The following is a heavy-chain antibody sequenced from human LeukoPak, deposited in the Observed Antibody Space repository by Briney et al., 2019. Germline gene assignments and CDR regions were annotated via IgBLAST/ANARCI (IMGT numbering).Heavy chain of an antibody. D-gene: IGHD4-17*01. J-gene: IGHJ5*02. CDR1: GGSFSGYY. CDR2: INHSGST. Sequence: SETLSLTCAVYGGSFSGYYWSWIRQPPEKGLEWIGEINHSGSTNYNPSLKSRVTISVDTSKNQFSLKLSSVTAADTAVYYCARASVIMTTVTNWFDPWGQGTLVTVSS. V-gene: IGHV4-34*01. CDR3: ARASVIMTTVTNWFDP.